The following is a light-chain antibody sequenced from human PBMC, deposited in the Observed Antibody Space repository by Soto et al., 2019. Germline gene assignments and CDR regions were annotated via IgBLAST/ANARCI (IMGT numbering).Light chain of an antibody. CDR2: KAS. J-gene: IGKJ1*01. CDR3: QQYNSYPWS. V-gene: IGKV1-5*03. Sequence: DTQMTQSPSTLSASVGDRVTITCRASQIISSWLAWYQQKPGKAPNLLIFKASTLESGVPSRFSGSGSGTEFTLTISSLQPDDFATYYCQQYNSYPWSFGQGTRVEIK. CDR1: QIISSW.